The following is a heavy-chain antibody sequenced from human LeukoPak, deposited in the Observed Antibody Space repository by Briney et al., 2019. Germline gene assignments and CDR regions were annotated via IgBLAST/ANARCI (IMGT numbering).Heavy chain of an antibody. V-gene: IGHV3-23*01. J-gene: IGHJ4*02. CDR1: GFSVSSYG. CDR3: AQGYSSGWYPY. Sequence: GGSLRLSCAVSGFSVSSYGMSWVRQAPGKGLEWISAISVNGETTYYANSVKGRFIISRDNSENTLYLQMNSLRAEDTAVYYCAQGYSSGWYPYWGQGSLVTVSS. CDR2: ISVNGETT. D-gene: IGHD6-19*01.